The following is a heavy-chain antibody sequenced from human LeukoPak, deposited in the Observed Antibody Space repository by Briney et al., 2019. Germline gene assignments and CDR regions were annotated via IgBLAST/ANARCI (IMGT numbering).Heavy chain of an antibody. CDR2: MNPNSGNT. CDR1: GYTFTSYD. D-gene: IGHD6-6*01. CDR3: ARVKQLAYYYYYMDV. J-gene: IGHJ6*03. V-gene: IGHV1-8*03. Sequence: GASVKVSCKASGYTFTSYDINWVRQATGQGLEWMGWMNPNSGNTGYAQKFQGRVTITRNTSISTAYMELSSLRSEDTAVYYCARVKQLAYYYYYMDVWGKGTTVTVSS.